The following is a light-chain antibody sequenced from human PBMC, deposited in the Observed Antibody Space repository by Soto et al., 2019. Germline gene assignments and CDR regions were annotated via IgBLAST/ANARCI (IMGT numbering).Light chain of an antibody. J-gene: IGKJ2*01. CDR2: KAS. CDR3: QQYNSYPYT. CDR1: QRISSW. Sequence: DIQMTQSPSTLTSSVGDRVTITCRASQRISSWLAWYQQKPGTAPKLLISKASGLQSGVPSRFSGLGSGTEFSLIISNRQPNDSATYYCQQYNSYPYTFGQGTNLEIK. V-gene: IGKV1-5*03.